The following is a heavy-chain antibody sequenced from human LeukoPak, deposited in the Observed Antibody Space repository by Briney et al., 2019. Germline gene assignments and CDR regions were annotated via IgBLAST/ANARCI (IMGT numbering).Heavy chain of an antibody. V-gene: IGHV5-51*01. CDR1: GYSFTSYW. Sequence: GESLKISCKGSGYSFTSYWIGWVRQMPGKGLEWMGIIYPGDSDTRYSPSFQGQVTISADKSISTAYLQWSSLKASDTAMYYCPRRAQNCTNGVCYSYYFDYWGQGTLVTVSS. D-gene: IGHD2-8*01. CDR2: IYPGDSDT. CDR3: PRRAQNCTNGVCYSYYFDY. J-gene: IGHJ4*02.